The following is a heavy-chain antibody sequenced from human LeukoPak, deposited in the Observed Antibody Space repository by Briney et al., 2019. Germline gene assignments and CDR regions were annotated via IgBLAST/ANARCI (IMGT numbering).Heavy chain of an antibody. CDR1: VSSGYY. CDR2: ISRDGNP. CDR3: ARDRSSWNY. V-gene: IGHV4-38-2*02. J-gene: IGHJ4*02. Sequence: SETLSVTCTVSVSSGYYWGWIRQPPGKGLEWVAYISRDGNPSYNPSLKTRVTVSIQTSQNQVSLRLSSATAADTAVYYCARDRSSWNYWGQGTLVTVSS. D-gene: IGHD6-13*01.